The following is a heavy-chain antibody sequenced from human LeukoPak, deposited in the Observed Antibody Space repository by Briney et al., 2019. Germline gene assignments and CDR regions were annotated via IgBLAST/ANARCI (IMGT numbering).Heavy chain of an antibody. D-gene: IGHD3-3*01. CDR3: ARDRPTIFGVVNPFDY. CDR2: ISAYNGNT. CDR1: GYTFTNYG. J-gene: IGHJ4*02. V-gene: IGHV1-18*01. Sequence: GASVNVSFKSSGYTFTNYGISWVRQAPGQGLEWMGWISAYNGNTNYAQKLQGRVTMTTDTSTSTAYMELRSLRSDDTAVYYCARDRPTIFGVVNPFDYWGQGTLVTVSS.